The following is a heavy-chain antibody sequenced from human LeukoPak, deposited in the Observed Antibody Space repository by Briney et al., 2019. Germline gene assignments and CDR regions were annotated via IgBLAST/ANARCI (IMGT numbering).Heavy chain of an antibody. CDR2: IYYTGKT. CDR1: GGSINNDY. CDR3: ARSQNYYGSGDY. J-gene: IGHJ4*02. Sequence: PSETLSLTCTVSGGSINNDYWSWLRQPPGKALEWIGYIYYTGKTYYNPSLEGRVTILVDTSRNHFSVKLSSVTAADTTVYYCARSQNYYGSGDYWSQGTLVTVSS. D-gene: IGHD3-10*01. V-gene: IGHV4-59*01.